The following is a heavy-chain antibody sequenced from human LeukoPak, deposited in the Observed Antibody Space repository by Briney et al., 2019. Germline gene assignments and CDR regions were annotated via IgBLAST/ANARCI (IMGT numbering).Heavy chain of an antibody. CDR1: GFTFSTYA. Sequence: PGGSLRLSCAASGFTFSTYAMSWVRQAPGKGLEWVSSISGSGAGTYYADSVKGRFTISRDNSKNTLYLQMNSLRAEDTAVYYCAKDSPTRGSYPPPDYWGQGTLVTVSS. D-gene: IGHD1-26*01. CDR2: ISGSGAGT. CDR3: AKDSPTRGSYPPPDY. J-gene: IGHJ4*02. V-gene: IGHV3-23*01.